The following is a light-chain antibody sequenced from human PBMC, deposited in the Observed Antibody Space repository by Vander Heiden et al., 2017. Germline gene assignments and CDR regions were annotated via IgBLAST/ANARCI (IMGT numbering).Light chain of an antibody. CDR3: GTWDSSLSAVV. J-gene: IGLJ2*01. Sequence: SVLPQPPSVSAAPGQKVTIPCPGRSSNIGNNYVAWYQQLPGTAPKLLIYDNNKRPSGIPDRFSGSKSGTSATLGITGLQTGDEADYYCGTWDSSLSAVVFGGGTKLTVL. CDR1: SSNIGNNY. V-gene: IGLV1-51*01. CDR2: DNN.